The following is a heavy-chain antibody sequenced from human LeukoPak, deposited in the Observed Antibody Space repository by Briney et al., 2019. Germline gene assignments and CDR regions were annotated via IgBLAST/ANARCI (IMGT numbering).Heavy chain of an antibody. CDR1: GYTFTGYY. CDR3: ARTRVGYCSGGSCSGPMDA. V-gene: IGHV1-2*02. D-gene: IGHD2-15*01. Sequence: ASVKVSCKASGYTFTGYYMHWVRQAPGQGLEWMGWINPNSGGTNYAQKFQGRVTMTRDTSISTAYMELSRLRSDDTAVYYCARTRVGYCSGGSCSGPMDAWGQGTTVTVSS. CDR2: INPNSGGT. J-gene: IGHJ6*02.